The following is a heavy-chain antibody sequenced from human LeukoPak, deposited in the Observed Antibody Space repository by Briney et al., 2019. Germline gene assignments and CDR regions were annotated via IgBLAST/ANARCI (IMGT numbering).Heavy chain of an antibody. Sequence: PGGSLRLSCAASGFTFSSYGMHWVRQAPGKGLEWVGRTRNKANSYTTEYAASVKGRFTISRDDSKNSLYLQMNSLKTEDTAVYYCATNFDYWGQGTLVTVSS. J-gene: IGHJ4*02. CDR1: GFTFSSYG. V-gene: IGHV3-72*01. CDR3: ATNFDY. CDR2: TRNKANSYTT.